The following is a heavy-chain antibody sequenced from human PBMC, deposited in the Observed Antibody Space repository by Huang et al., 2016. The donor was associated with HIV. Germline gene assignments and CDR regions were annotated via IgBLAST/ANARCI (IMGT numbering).Heavy chain of an antibody. CDR3: AREVRSVDTDRPDGYYYRGLDV. J-gene: IGHJ6*02. CDR1: GTSMTSSTFY. V-gene: IGHV4-39*02. CDR2: VYFPGNT. D-gene: IGHD2-2*03. Sequence: QLRESGPGLVTPSETLSLTCSASGTSMTSSTFYWGWFRQPPGRGLEGIGRVYFPGNTYYNPSLKSRVTISIDTANKQYSMRLTSVTAADTAVYFCAREVRSVDTDRPDGYYYRGLDVWGQGTTVIVSS.